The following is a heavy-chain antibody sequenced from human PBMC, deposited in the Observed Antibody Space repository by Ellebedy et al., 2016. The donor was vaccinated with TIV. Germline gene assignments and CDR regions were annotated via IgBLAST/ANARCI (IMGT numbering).Heavy chain of an antibody. Sequence: MPSETLSLTCAVSGGSISSGGYSWSWIRQPPGKGLEWIGYIYYSGSTYYNPSLKSRVSISVDTSKNQFSLKLSSVTAADTAVYYCARHMMTTVTTPWFDPWGQGTLVIVSS. CDR1: GGSISSGGYS. V-gene: IGHV4-30-2*03. J-gene: IGHJ5*02. CDR2: IYYSGST. D-gene: IGHD4-17*01. CDR3: ARHMMTTVTTPWFDP.